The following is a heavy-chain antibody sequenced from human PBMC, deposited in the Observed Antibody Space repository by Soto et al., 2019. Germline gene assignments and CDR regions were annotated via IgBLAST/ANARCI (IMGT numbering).Heavy chain of an antibody. V-gene: IGHV4-59*01. CDR1: GGSISSSY. D-gene: IGHD1-26*01. Sequence: SETLSLTCTVSGGSISSSYWSWIRQPPGKRLEWIGYISGSGSTHYNPSLKSRVTISVDTSKNQFSLKLTSVTAADTAVYYCARDKGSGSYSRWGQGTLVTVSS. CDR2: ISGSGST. CDR3: ARDKGSGSYSR. J-gene: IGHJ4*02.